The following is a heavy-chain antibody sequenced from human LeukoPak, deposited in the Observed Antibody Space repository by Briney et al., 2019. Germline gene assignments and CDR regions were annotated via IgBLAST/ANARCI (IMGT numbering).Heavy chain of an antibody. D-gene: IGHD3-9*01. CDR1: GYTLTELS. CDR2: FDPEDGET. Sequence: ASVKVSCKVSGYTLTELSMHWVRQAPGKGLEWMGGFDPEDGETIYAQKFQGRVTMTEDTSTDTAYMELSSLGSEDTAVYYCATTPRNYDILTGYYVELGFDYWGQGTLVTVSS. V-gene: IGHV1-24*01. J-gene: IGHJ4*02. CDR3: ATTPRNYDILTGYYVELGFDY.